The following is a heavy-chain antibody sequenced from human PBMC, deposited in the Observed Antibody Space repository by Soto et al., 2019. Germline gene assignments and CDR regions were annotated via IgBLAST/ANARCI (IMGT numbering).Heavy chain of an antibody. D-gene: IGHD3-3*01. V-gene: IGHV1-69*13. CDR1: GGTFSNFT. Sequence: SLKVSCKASGGTFSNFTIRWVRQAPGQGLEWMGGIIPIFGTTNYAQKFRGRITITADECTSTAYMELSSLISEDTALYYCAKYPWSGSAYFDYWGQRTLVTVSS. CDR3: AKYPWSGSAYFDY. CDR2: IIPIFGTT. J-gene: IGHJ4*02.